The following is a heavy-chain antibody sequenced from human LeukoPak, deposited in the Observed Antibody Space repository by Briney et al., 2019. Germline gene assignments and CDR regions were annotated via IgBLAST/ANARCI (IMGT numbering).Heavy chain of an antibody. CDR2: INPSGGST. V-gene: IGHV1-46*01. CDR1: GYTFTSYY. Sequence: GASVKVSCKASGYTFTSYYMHWVRQAPGQGLEWMGIINPSGGSTSYAQKFQGRVTMTRDTSTSTVYMELSSLRSEDTAVYYCAGEGIQLWFDYWGQGTLVTVSS. D-gene: IGHD5-18*01. J-gene: IGHJ4*02. CDR3: AGEGIQLWFDY.